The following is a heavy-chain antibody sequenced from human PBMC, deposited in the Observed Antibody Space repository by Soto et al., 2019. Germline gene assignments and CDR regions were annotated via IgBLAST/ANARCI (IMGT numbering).Heavy chain of an antibody. CDR1: GGSISSRDSY. V-gene: IGHV4-39*01. CDR2: FHYSGST. D-gene: IGHD3-16*01. Sequence: SETLSLTCTVSGGSISSRDSYWGWIRQPPGKGLEWIGSFHYSGSTYYNPSLKSRGTISVDTSKNQLSLRVTSVTAADTAVYYCARGFGRSHFDYWGQGTLVTVSS. CDR3: ARGFGRSHFDY. J-gene: IGHJ4*02.